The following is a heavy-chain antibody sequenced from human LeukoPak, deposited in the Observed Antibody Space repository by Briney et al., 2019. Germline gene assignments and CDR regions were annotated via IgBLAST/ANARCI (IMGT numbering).Heavy chain of an antibody. CDR3: ARRATTERGHSYGLDF. Sequence: GGSLRLSCAASGFNFVNTWMHWVRQAPGKGLEWVSSIGSSGSYIYYADSLTGRFTISRDNAKNSLYLQMNSLRAEDTAMYYCARRATTERGHSYGLDFWGQGTLVTVSS. CDR2: IGSSGSYI. V-gene: IGHV3-21*01. CDR1: GFNFVNTW. J-gene: IGHJ4*02. D-gene: IGHD5-18*01.